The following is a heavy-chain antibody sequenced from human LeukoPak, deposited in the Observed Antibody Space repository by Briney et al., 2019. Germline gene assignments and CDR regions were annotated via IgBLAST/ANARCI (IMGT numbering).Heavy chain of an antibody. CDR2: INSDGSST. D-gene: IGHD6-13*01. J-gene: IGHJ3*02. V-gene: IGHV3-74*01. Sequence: PGGSLRLSCAASGFTFSSYWMHWVRQAPGKGLVWVSRINSDGSSTSYADSVKGRFTISRDNAKNTLYLQMNSLRAEDTAVYYCARRGDSSSWYSLDAFDIWGQGTMVTVSS. CDR3: ARRGDSSSWYSLDAFDI. CDR1: GFTFSSYW.